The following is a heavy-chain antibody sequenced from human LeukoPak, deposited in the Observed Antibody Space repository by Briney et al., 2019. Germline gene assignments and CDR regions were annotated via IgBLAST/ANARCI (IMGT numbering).Heavy chain of an antibody. CDR3: ARGLAYYYDSSGYGAFDI. D-gene: IGHD3-22*01. CDR1: GGSISSYY. J-gene: IGHJ3*02. V-gene: IGHV4-59*01. Sequence: VKPSETLSLTCTVSGGSISSYYWSWIRQPPGKGLEWIGYIYYSGSTNYNPSLKNRVTISVDTSKNQFSLKLSSVTAADTAVYYCARGLAYYYDSSGYGAFDIWGQGTMVTVSS. CDR2: IYYSGST.